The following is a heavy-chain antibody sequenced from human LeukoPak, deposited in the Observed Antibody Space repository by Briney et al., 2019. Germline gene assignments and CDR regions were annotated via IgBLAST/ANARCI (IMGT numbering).Heavy chain of an antibody. CDR2: IIPIFGTA. V-gene: IGHV1-69*01. CDR3: ARGDDYVWGSYRYSQSGAFDI. D-gene: IGHD3-16*02. J-gene: IGHJ3*02. CDR1: GGTFSSYA. Sequence: GSSVKVSCKASGGTFSSYAISWVRQAPGQGLEWMGGIIPIFGTANYAQKFQGRVTITADESTSTAHMELSSLRSEDTAVYYCARGDDYVWGSYRYSQSGAFDIWGQGTMVTVSS.